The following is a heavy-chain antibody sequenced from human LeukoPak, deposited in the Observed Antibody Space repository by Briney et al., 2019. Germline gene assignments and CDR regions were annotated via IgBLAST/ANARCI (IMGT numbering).Heavy chain of an antibody. V-gene: IGHV1-69*05. CDR1: GGTFSSYA. CDR3: ARVTEQGWLLDAFDI. Sequence: SVKVSCKASGGTFSSYAISWVRLAPGQGLEWMGGIIPIFGTANYAQKFQGRVTITTDESTSTAYMELSSLRSEDTAVYYCARVTEQGWLLDAFDIWGQGTMVTVSS. D-gene: IGHD3-22*01. CDR2: IIPIFGTA. J-gene: IGHJ3*02.